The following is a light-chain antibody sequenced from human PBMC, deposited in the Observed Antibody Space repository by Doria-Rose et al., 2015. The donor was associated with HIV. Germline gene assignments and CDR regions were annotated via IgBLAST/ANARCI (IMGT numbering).Light chain of an antibody. CDR2: SAS. CDR1: QSVSTD. CDR3: HQYNNWPT. J-gene: IGKJ5*01. Sequence: DIVMTQTPETLSVSPGDSATLSWRASQSVSTDLAWYQHKPGQAPRLLIWSASTRATGIPARFSGSGSGTEFTLTISSLQSEDFAIYFCHQYNNWPTFGQGTRLGIK. V-gene: IGKV3-15*01.